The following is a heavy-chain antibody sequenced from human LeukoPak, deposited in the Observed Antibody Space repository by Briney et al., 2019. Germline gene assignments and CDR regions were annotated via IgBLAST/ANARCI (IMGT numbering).Heavy chain of an antibody. CDR1: GFTFSNYA. Sequence: GGSLRLSCAASGFTFSNYAMSWVRQAPGKGLEWVSGISGSGGSTYYADSVKGHFTISRDNSKNTLYLQMNSLRAEDTAVYYCARDMDGYCGGDCYSANLALDYWGQGTLVTVSS. CDR3: ARDMDGYCGGDCYSANLALDY. J-gene: IGHJ4*02. CDR2: ISGSGGST. D-gene: IGHD2-21*02. V-gene: IGHV3-23*01.